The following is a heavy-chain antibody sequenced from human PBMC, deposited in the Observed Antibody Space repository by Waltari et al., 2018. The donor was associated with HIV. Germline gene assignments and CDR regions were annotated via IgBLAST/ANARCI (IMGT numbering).Heavy chain of an antibody. CDR3: VRDLSPMGKSGWYDS. J-gene: IGHJ1*01. V-gene: IGHV1-18*04. CDR1: GFSFTSSG. Sequence: QVRLVQSGAEVKKPGASVKVSCKASGFSFTSSGFRWVRQAPGQGLEWMGWIHTYTGNTDSAENFQGRVTMTRDTFTNTIYMELRTLKSDDSAIYFCVRDLSPMGKSGWYDSWGQGTVVTVSS. CDR2: IHTYTGNT. D-gene: IGHD6-19*01.